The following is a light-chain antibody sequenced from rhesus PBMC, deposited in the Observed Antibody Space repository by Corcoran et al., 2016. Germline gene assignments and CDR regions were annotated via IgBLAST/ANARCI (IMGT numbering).Light chain of an antibody. J-gene: IGKJ4*01. CDR2: ETT. Sequence: QVILTQSPATLSLSPGERATLSCRASQSVSSNLAWYQQKPGQAPRFLIYETTSRAPGIPDRFSGSGSGTAFTLTISSLEPEDFAVYYCQKCSSSPPTFGGGTKVELK. V-gene: IGKV3-53*01. CDR3: QKCSSSPPT. CDR1: QSVSSN.